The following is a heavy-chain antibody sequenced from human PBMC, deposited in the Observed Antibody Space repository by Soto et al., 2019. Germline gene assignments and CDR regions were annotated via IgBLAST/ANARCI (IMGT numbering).Heavy chain of an antibody. J-gene: IGHJ4*02. CDR2: IKQDGSEK. V-gene: IGHV3-7*01. CDR3: ARGTGWGGYYFDY. Sequence: LRLSCAASGFTFSSYWMSWVRQAPGKGLEWVANIKQDGSEKYYVDSVKGRFTISRDNAKNLLYLQMNSLRAEDTAVYYCARGTGWGGYYFDYWGQGTLVTVSS. D-gene: IGHD3-10*01. CDR1: GFTFSSYW.